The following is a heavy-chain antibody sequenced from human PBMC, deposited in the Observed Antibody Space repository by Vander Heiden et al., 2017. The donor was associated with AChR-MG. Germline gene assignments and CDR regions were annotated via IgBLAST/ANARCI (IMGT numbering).Heavy chain of an antibody. CDR2: INPNSGGT. CDR1: ASTFTGYY. Sequence: QAQLVQSGAEVKKPGASVKVSCKASASTFTGYYMQWVRQAPGQGVEWMGWINPNSGGTNYAQKFQGRVTMTRDTSISTAYMELSRLRSDDTAVYYCARVRPLKTAGFDYWGQGTLVTVSS. J-gene: IGHJ4*02. D-gene: IGHD6-25*01. CDR3: ARVRPLKTAGFDY. V-gene: IGHV1-2*02.